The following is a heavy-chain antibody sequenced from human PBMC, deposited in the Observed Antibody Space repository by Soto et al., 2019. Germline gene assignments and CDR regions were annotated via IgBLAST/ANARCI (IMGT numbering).Heavy chain of an antibody. CDR1: GFDVGSFG. CDR3: STDRPDMAIGWPD. V-gene: IGHV1-58*02. Sequence: QMQLVQSGPEVKKPGTSVRVSCKASGFDVGSFGMQWVRQAHGQGLEWIGWIVVGNGNTNYVQKFQGRVSITRDMSTRTTYRDRYNLRSEDTAVYFCSTDRPDMAIGWPDCGQGTSLTVSS. J-gene: IGHJ6*02. CDR2: IVVGNGNT. D-gene: IGHD2-15*01.